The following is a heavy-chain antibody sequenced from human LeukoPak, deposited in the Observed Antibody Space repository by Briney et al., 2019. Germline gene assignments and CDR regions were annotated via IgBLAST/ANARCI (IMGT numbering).Heavy chain of an antibody. Sequence: GEPLKTPCKCSGSSFTSYCIGWVRQTPGKGLEWMGVIYPGDSRTRYNPSFEGQVTISADKSINTTYLQWSSLKASDTAMYYCACREFYSPWPGPWGQGTLVTVSS. V-gene: IGHV5-51*01. D-gene: IGHD5-18*01. CDR3: ACREFYSPWPGP. CDR1: GSSFTSYC. CDR2: IYPGDSRT. J-gene: IGHJ5*02.